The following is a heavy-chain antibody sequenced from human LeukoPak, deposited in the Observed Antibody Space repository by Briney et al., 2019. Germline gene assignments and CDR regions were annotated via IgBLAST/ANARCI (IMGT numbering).Heavy chain of an antibody. J-gene: IGHJ6*03. V-gene: IGHV5-51*01. CDR1: GYSFTSYW. CDR2: IYPGDSDT. D-gene: IGHD6-19*01. CDR3: ARRIAVAGTYYYYYYMDV. Sequence: GESLKISCKGSGYSFTSYWIGWVRQMPGKGLEWMGIIYPGDSDTRYSPSFQGQVTISADKSTSTAYLQWSSLKASDTAMYYCARRIAVAGTYYYYYYMDVWGKGTTVTVSS.